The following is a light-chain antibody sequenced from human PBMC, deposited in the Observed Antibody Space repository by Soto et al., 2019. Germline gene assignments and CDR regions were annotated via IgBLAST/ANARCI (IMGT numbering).Light chain of an antibody. J-gene: IGKJ3*01. V-gene: IGKV1-5*01. CDR1: QSISSW. CDR2: DAS. Sequence: DIQMTQSPSTLSASVGDRVTITCRASQSISSWLAWYQQKPGKAPKLLIYDASSLESGVPSRFSGSGSATEFTLTISSLQPDDFATYYCQHYNSYSFTFGPGTKVDIK. CDR3: QHYNSYSFT.